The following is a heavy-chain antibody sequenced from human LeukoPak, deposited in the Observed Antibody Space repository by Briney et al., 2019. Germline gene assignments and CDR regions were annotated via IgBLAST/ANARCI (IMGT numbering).Heavy chain of an antibody. J-gene: IGHJ4*02. CDR3: ANGLLP. CDR1: GFTFSSYG. V-gene: IGHV3-30*18. D-gene: IGHD3-22*01. Sequence: GGSLRLSCAASGFTFSSYGMHWVRQAPGKGLEWVAVISYDGSNKYYADSVKGRFTISRDNSKNTLYLQMDSLRAEDTAVYYCANGLLPWGQGTLVTVSS. CDR2: ISYDGSNK.